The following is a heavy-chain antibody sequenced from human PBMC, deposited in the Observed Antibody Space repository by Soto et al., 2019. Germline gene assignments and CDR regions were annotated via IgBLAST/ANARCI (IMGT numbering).Heavy chain of an antibody. V-gene: IGHV4-34*01. Sequence: EPLSLPCAAHGGSFSGYYWNWIRQPPGKGLEWIGAINHSGSTNYNPSLKSRVTISVDTSKNQFSLKLSSVTAEETAVYYCARDGRMWSESSGYYHDYYDRDVWGQGTRVIVSS. CDR1: GGSFSGYY. CDR2: INHSGST. CDR3: ARDGRMWSESSGYYHDYYDRDV. D-gene: IGHD3-22*01. J-gene: IGHJ6*02.